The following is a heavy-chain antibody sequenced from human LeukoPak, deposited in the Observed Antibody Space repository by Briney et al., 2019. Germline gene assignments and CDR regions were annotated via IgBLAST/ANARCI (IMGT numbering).Heavy chain of an antibody. CDR1: GFTFTSSA. J-gene: IGHJ3*02. CDR2: IVVGSGNT. V-gene: IGHV1-58*02. Sequence: SVKVSCKASGFTFTSSAMQWVRQARGQRLEWIGWIVVGSGNTNYAQKFQERVTITRDMSTSTAYMELSSLRSEDTAVYYCAAVGWDEWEPPGNAFDIWGQGTMVTVSS. CDR3: AAVGWDEWEPPGNAFDI. D-gene: IGHD1-26*01.